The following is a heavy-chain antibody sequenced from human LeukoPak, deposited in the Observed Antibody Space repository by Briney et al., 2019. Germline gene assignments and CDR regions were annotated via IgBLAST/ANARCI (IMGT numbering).Heavy chain of an antibody. CDR1: GYTFTDYY. J-gene: IGHJ3*02. V-gene: IGHV1-2*02. CDR3: ARDRNRYYYDSSGYYYVDDAAFDI. D-gene: IGHD3-22*01. CDR2: INPAGGGT. Sequence: GASVTVSCMASGYTFTDYYIHWVRQAPGQGLEWMGWINPAGGGTNYAQNFQGRVTMTSDTSISTAYMELSSLRSDDTAVYYCARDRNRYYYDSSGYYYVDDAAFDIWGQGTMVTVSA.